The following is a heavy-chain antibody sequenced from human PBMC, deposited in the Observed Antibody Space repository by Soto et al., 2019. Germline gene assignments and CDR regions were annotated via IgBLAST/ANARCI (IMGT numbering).Heavy chain of an antibody. J-gene: IGHJ4*01. CDR3: ARVADYYDSSGYPSGPVDY. Sequence: ASVKVSCKASGYIFSAYYIQWVRQVPGQGLEWMGIINPSGGTTTYAQEFQGRVTMTTDTSTSTAYMGLRSLGSDDTAMYYCARVADYYDSSGYPSGPVDYWG. CDR1: GYIFSAYY. CDR2: INPSGGTT. D-gene: IGHD3-22*01. V-gene: IGHV1-46*01.